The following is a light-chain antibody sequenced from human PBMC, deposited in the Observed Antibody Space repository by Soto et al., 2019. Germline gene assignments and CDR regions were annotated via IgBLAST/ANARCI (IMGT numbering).Light chain of an antibody. CDR1: QIVTSDY. CDR3: QHYGTSPAT. J-gene: IGKJ2*01. V-gene: IGKV3-20*01. CDR2: GAS. Sequence: EIVLTQSPGTLSLSPGERATLSCRASQIVTSDYLAWYQQKPGQAPRLLIHGASTRASGIPDRFIGSGSGTDFTLTITRLEPEYFAVFHCQHYGTSPATFGQGTKLEIK.